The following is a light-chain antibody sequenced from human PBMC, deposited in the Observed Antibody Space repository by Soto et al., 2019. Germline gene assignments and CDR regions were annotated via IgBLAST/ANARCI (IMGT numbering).Light chain of an antibody. CDR1: SSEVGGYNY. J-gene: IGLJ1*01. CDR2: DVS. Sequence: QSVLTQPTSVSGSPGQSITISCTGTSSEVGGYNYVSWYQHHPGKAPKLMIYDVSDRPSGVSNRFSGSKSGNTASLTISGLQAEDEADYYCSSYTSSSTPWVFGTGTKVTVL. V-gene: IGLV2-14*03. CDR3: SSYTSSSTPWV.